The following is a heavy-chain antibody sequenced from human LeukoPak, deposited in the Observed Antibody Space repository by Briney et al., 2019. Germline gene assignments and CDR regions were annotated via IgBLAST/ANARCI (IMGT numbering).Heavy chain of an antibody. Sequence: SETLSLTCTVSCGSISSYYWSWIRQPPGKGLEWIGYIYYSGSTNYNPSLKSRVTISVDTSKNQFSLKLSSVTAADTAVYYCARVNAALYDYWGQGTLVTVSS. J-gene: IGHJ4*02. D-gene: IGHD2-2*02. CDR2: IYYSGST. CDR3: ARVNAALYDY. V-gene: IGHV4-59*01. CDR1: CGSISSYY.